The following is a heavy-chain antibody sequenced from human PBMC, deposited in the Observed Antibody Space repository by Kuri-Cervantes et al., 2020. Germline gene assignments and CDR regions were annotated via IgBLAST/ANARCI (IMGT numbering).Heavy chain of an antibody. J-gene: IGHJ6*02. D-gene: IGHD3-10*01. V-gene: IGHV3-23*01. CDR1: GFTFSSYA. Sequence: GGSLRLSCAASGFTFSSYAMSWVRQAPGKGLEWVSAISGSGGSTYYADSVEGRFTISRDNSKNTLYLQMNSLRGEDTAVYYCARSRDVSYYGMDVWGQGTTVTVSS. CDR3: ARSRDVSYYGMDV. CDR2: ISGSGGST.